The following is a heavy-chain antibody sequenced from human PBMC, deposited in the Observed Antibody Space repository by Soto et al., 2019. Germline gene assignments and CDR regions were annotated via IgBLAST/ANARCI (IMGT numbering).Heavy chain of an antibody. CDR2: IIPIIGII. D-gene: IGHD4-17*01. CDR1: GGTFSTYT. Sequence: GASVKVSCKASGGTFSTYTITWMRQAPGQGLEWMGRIIPIIGIINYAQKFQGRVTITADKFTGTAYMELSRLKSDDTAVYYCARASSTVTFFDYWGQGTLVTVSS. CDR3: ARASSTVTFFDY. V-gene: IGHV1-69*02. J-gene: IGHJ4*02.